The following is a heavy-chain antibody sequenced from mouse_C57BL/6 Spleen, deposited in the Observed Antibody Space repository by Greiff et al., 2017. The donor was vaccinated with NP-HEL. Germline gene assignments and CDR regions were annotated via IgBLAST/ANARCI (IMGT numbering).Heavy chain of an antibody. CDR2: IDPETGGT. J-gene: IGHJ2*01. V-gene: IGHV1-15*01. CDR3: TRPYYDYDVAY. D-gene: IGHD2-4*01. CDR1: GYTFTDYE. Sequence: QVQLKQSGAELVRPGASVTLSCKASGYTFTDYEMHWVKQTPVHGLEWIGAIDPETGGTAYNQKFKGKAILTADKSSSTAYMELRSLTSEDSAVYYCTRPYYDYDVAYWGQGTTLTVSS.